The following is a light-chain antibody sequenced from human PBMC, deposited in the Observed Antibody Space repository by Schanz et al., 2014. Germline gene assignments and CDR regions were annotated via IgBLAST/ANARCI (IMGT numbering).Light chain of an antibody. J-gene: IGLJ3*02. CDR2: DVG. CDR1: SSDVGGYNY. Sequence: QSALTQPASVSGSPGQSITITCTGTSSDVGGYNYVSWYQQHPGKAPKLMIYDVGNRPSGVSDRFSGSKSGNPASLTVSGLQAEDEADYYCSSYAGTNNFGVFGGGTKLTVL. V-gene: IGLV2-14*01. CDR3: SSYAGTNNFGV.